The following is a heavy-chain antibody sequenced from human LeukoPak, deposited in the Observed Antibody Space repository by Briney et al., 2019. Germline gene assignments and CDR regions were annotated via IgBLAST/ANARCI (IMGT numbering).Heavy chain of an antibody. CDR1: GYRFTSYW. Sequence: GESLKISCKGSGYRFTSYWIGWVRQRPGKGLEWMGMIYPGDFDTRYSPSFQGQVTISDAKYITPAYLQWSSLKASETAMYYCAIGGHSSTSCYRCFHYWRQGTLLTVSS. CDR2: IYPGDFDT. D-gene: IGHD2-2*02. J-gene: IGHJ4*02. CDR3: AIGGHSSTSCYRCFHY. V-gene: IGHV5-51*01.